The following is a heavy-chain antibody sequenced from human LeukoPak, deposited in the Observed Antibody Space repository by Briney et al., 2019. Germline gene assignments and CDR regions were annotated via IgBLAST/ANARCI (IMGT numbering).Heavy chain of an antibody. CDR1: GFTVSSNY. Sequence: GGSLRLSCAASGFTVSSNYMSWVRQAPGKGLEWVSVIYSGGSTYYADSVKGRFTISRDNSKNTLYLQMNSLRAEDTAVYYCARAGYYDSSGYYGNDAFDIWGQGIMVTVSS. V-gene: IGHV3-53*01. J-gene: IGHJ3*02. CDR2: IYSGGST. D-gene: IGHD3-22*01. CDR3: ARAGYYDSSGYYGNDAFDI.